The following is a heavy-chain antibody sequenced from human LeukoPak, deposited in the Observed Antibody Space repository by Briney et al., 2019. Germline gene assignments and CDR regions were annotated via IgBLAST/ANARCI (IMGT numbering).Heavy chain of an antibody. CDR3: AKDSHIWVPLMLYYFDY. CDR1: GGSISSYY. Sequence: ETLSLTCTVSGGSISSYYWSWVRQAPGKGLEWVSTIGGSDGSTLYADSVKGRFTISRDNSKNTVYLQLNSLRVEDTAVYYCAKDSHIWVPLMLYYFDYWGQGMLVTVSS. V-gene: IGHV3-23*01. CDR2: IGGSDGST. D-gene: IGHD3-16*01. J-gene: IGHJ4*02.